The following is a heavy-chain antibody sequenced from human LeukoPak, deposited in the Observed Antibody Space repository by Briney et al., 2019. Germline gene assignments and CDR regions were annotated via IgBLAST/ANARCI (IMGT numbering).Heavy chain of an antibody. D-gene: IGHD3-10*01. V-gene: IGHV3-9*01. J-gene: IGHJ3*02. CDR2: ISWNSASI. Sequence: PGGSLRLSCAASGFTFEDYAMHWVRQAPGKGLEWVSGISWNSASIGYADSVKGRFTISRDNAKNSLYLQMNSLRAEDTALYYCAKGVRITMVRGAFDIWGQGTMVTVSS. CDR1: GFTFEDYA. CDR3: AKGVRITMVRGAFDI.